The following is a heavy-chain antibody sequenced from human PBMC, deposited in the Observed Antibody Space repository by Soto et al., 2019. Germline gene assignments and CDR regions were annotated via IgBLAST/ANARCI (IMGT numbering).Heavy chain of an antibody. D-gene: IGHD6-13*01. Sequence: SQTLSLTCAISGDSVSSNSAAWNWIRQSPSRGLEWLGRTYYRSKWYNDYAVSVKSRITINPDTSKNQFSLQLNSVTPEDTAVYYCARRQISPPTRGAASARGGMDVWGQGTTVTVSS. V-gene: IGHV6-1*01. CDR1: GDSVSSNSAA. J-gene: IGHJ6*02. CDR2: TYYRSKWYN. CDR3: ARRQISPPTRGAASARGGMDV.